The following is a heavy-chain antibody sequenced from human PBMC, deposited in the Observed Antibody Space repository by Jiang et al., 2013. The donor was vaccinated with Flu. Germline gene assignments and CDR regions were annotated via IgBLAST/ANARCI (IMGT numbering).Heavy chain of an antibody. V-gene: IGHV3-53*04. CDR3: ARERGLYYYGMDV. J-gene: IGHJ6*02. Sequence: MSWVRQAPGKGLEWVSVIYSGGSTYYADSVKGRFTISRHNSKNTLYLQMNSLRAEDTAVYYCARERGLYYYGMDVWGQGTTVTVSS. CDR2: IYSGGST.